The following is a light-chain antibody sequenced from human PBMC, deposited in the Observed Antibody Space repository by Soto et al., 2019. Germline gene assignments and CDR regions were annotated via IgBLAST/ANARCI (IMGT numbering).Light chain of an antibody. J-gene: IGLJ2*01. CDR3: SSYTSSSVV. CDR2: DVR. CDR1: SSDVGSYNY. Sequence: QSVLTQPASVSGSPGPSITISCTGTSSDVGSYNYVSWYQQHPGKAPKLMIYDVRNRPSGVSNRFSGSKSGNTASLTISGHQAEDEDDYYCSSYTSSSVVFGGGTQLTVL. V-gene: IGLV2-14*01.